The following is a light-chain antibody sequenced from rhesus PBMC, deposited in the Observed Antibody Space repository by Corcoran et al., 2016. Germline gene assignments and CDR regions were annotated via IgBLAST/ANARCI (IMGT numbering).Light chain of an antibody. CDR3: YQHSSGYS. J-gene: IGKJ2*01. CDR1: QSVSSY. CDR2: GAS. Sequence: QVILTQSPATLSLSPGERATLSCRASQSVSSYLAWYQQKPGQAPRLLIYGASRRATGIPDRFSGSGSGTDFTLTLRSLEPEDVGVYPCYQHSSGYSFGQGTKVEIK. V-gene: IGKV3-10*01.